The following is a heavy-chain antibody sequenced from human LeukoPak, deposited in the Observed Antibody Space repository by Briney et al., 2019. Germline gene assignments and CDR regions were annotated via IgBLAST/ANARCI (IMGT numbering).Heavy chain of an antibody. CDR3: ARNGAYDFDY. CDR1: GFTVSSNY. D-gene: IGHD4/OR15-4a*01. J-gene: IGHJ4*02. CDR2: IYSGGST. Sequence: GGSLRLSCAASGFTVSSNYMSWVRQAPGQGLYWVSVIYSGGSTYYADSVKGRFTISRDNSKNTLYLQMNSLRAEDTAVYYCARNGAYDFDYWGQGTLVTVSS. V-gene: IGHV3-66*01.